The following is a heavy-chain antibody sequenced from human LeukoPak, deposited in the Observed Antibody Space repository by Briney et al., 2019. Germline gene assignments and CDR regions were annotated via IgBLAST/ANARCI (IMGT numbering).Heavy chain of an antibody. Sequence: SVKVSCKASGGTFSSYAISWVRQAPGQGLEWMGRIIPILGIANYAQEFQGRVTITADKSTSTAYMELSSLRSEDTAVYYCARDSTVTIEYYYGMDVWGQGTTVTVSS. D-gene: IGHD4-17*01. V-gene: IGHV1-69*04. CDR3: ARDSTVTIEYYYGMDV. CDR1: GGTFSSYA. CDR2: IIPILGIA. J-gene: IGHJ6*02.